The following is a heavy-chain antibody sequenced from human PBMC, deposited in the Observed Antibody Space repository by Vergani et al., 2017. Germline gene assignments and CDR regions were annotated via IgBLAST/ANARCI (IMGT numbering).Heavy chain of an antibody. D-gene: IGHD3-9*01. CDR3: VHRLGYFDWDGAFDV. Sequence: QITLRESGPTLVQPTQTLTLTCTFSGFSFTTGGEGVGWIRQPPGRDLEWLAFVYWIDDERYSPSLKSRVTITKDTSKNEVILTMATMDPVDTATYYCVHRLGYFDWDGAFDVWGPGTMVTVSS. CDR1: GFSFTTGGEG. J-gene: IGHJ3*01. CDR2: VYWIDDE. V-gene: IGHV2-5*01.